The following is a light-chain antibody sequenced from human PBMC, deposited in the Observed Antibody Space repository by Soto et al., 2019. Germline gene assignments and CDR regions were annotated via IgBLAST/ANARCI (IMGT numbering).Light chain of an antibody. V-gene: IGLV2-23*02. CDR3: CSYPHTTTVV. CDR2: EVT. CDR1: SGDIGSYNR. J-gene: IGLJ1*01. Sequence: QSALTQPASVSGSPGQSITISCTGTSGDIGSYNRVSWYQQHPGKAPKLIIYEVTDRPSGVSNRFSGSKSGNTASLTISGLQSEDEADYFCCSYPHTTTVVFGTGTKLTVL.